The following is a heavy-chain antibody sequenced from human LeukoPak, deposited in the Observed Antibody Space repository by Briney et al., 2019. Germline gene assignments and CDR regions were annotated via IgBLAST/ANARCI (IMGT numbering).Heavy chain of an antibody. Sequence: GASVKVSCKASGYTFITYGISWVRQAPGQGLEWMGWISAYNGNTNYAQKLQGRLTMTTDTSTSTAYMELRSLRSDDTVVYYCARNDYSEEFDYWGEGTLVTVSS. CDR1: GYTFITYG. CDR3: ARNDYSEEFDY. J-gene: IGHJ4*02. V-gene: IGHV1-18*01. CDR2: ISAYNGNT. D-gene: IGHD4-11*01.